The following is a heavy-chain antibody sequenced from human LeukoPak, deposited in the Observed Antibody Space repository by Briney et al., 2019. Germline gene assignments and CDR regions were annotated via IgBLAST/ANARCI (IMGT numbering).Heavy chain of an antibody. D-gene: IGHD5-24*01. V-gene: IGHV3-74*01. CDR2: INPDGSTT. CDR3: ARGGDGSNSLINY. J-gene: IGHJ4*02. Sequence: GGTLRLSCEASGFSFNKYWMHWVRQVPGKGPVWVSRINPDGSTTNYADSVKGRFSISRDNAKSIMYLQMNSLSVEDTAVYYCARGGDGSNSLINYWGQGTLVTVSS. CDR1: GFSFNKYW.